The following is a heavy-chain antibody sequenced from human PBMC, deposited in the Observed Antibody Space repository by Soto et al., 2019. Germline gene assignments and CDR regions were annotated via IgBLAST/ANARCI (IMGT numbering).Heavy chain of an antibody. Sequence: QVQLQESGPGLVKPSGTLSLTCAVSGGSISGTNWWSWVRQPPGKGLEWIGEIHHSGSTSYNPSLKSRLIISVDKSRNQFSLRLNSVTAADPAVYYCARAGYGGNSGDYWGQGTLVTVSS. J-gene: IGHJ4*02. CDR1: GGSISGTNW. V-gene: IGHV4-4*02. CDR2: IHHSGST. D-gene: IGHD2-21*02. CDR3: ARAGYGGNSGDY.